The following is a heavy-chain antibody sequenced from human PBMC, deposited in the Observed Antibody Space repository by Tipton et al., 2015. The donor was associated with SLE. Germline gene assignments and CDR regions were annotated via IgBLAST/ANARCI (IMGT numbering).Heavy chain of an antibody. J-gene: IGHJ4*02. CDR3: AREALRYFDK. CDR1: GFIFSDYT. CDR2: ISPSSDYI. Sequence: SLRLSCAASGFIFSDYTMYWVRQAPGKGLEWVSSISPSSDYIYYADSVQGRFTISRDNSKSTLFLQMNSLRTEDTAVYYCAREALRYFDKWGQGTLVTVSS. V-gene: IGHV3-21*01.